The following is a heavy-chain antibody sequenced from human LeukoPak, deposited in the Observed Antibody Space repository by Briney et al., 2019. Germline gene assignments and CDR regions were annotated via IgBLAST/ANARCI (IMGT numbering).Heavy chain of an antibody. CDR2: ITSPSNTI. Sequence: GGSLRLSCAASGFTLRSYSMNWVRQAPGKGLEWLSYITSPSNTISYADSVKGRFTISRDNAKNSLYLQMNSLRLEDTAVYYCTRVMGRHCFDSWGQGTLVTVSS. D-gene: IGHD2-8*01. V-gene: IGHV3-48*01. J-gene: IGHJ5*01. CDR3: TRVMGRHCFDS. CDR1: GFTLRSYS.